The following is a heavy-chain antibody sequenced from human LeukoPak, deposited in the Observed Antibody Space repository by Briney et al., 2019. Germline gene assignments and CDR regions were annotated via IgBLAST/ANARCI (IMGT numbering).Heavy chain of an antibody. V-gene: IGHV1-2*02. CDR2: INPNSGGT. J-gene: IGHJ4*02. Sequence: GASVKVSCKASGYTLTDYYMHWVRQAPGQGLEWMGWINPNSGGTNFAQKFQGRVAMTRDTSISTAYLELGSLRSDDTAVYFCARARWQLVPYFDSWGQGTLVTVSS. CDR3: ARARWQLVPYFDS. CDR1: GYTLTDYY. D-gene: IGHD6-6*01.